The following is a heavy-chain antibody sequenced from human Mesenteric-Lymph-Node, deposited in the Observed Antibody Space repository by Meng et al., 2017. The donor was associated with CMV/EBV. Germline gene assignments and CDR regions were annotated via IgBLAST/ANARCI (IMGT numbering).Heavy chain of an antibody. CDR1: GFTFDDYA. CDR3: ARDTLRDYYYYGMDV. V-gene: IGHV3-43D*03. CDR2: ISWDGGST. Sequence: GSLRLSCAASGFTFDDYAMHWVRQAPGKGLEWVSLISWDGGSTYYADSVKGRFTISRDNSKNSLYLQMNSLRAEDTAVYYCARDTLRDYYYYGMDVWGQGTTVTVSS. J-gene: IGHJ6*02.